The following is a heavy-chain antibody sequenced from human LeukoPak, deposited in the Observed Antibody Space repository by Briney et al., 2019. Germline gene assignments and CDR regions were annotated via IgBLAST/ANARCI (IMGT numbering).Heavy chain of an antibody. CDR3: ARSSKEDSSGYYRNWFDP. D-gene: IGHD3-22*01. V-gene: IGHV5-51*01. CDR1: GYSFTSYW. CDR2: IYPGDSDT. J-gene: IGHJ5*02. Sequence: GESLKISCKGSGYSFTSYWIGWVRQMPGKVLEWMGIIYPGDSDTRYSPSFEGQVTISADKSISTAYLQWSSLKASDTAMYYCARSSKEDSSGYYRNWFDPWGQGTLVTVCS.